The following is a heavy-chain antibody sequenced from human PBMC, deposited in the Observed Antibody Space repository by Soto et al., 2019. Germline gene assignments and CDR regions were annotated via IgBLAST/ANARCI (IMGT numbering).Heavy chain of an antibody. Sequence: QVHLVESGGGVVQPGRSLRLSCVVSGVTFRTYGIHWVRQAPGKGLEWVAVISYDGETKFYADSVKGRFTISKDTSKNTVFLQMNSLATEDTALYFCAKSDKGVFGVVMSPALDPFDVWGQGTLVAVSS. J-gene: IGHJ3*01. CDR3: AKSDKGVFGVVMSPALDPFDV. D-gene: IGHD3-3*01. CDR1: GVTFRTYG. CDR2: ISYDGETK. V-gene: IGHV3-30*18.